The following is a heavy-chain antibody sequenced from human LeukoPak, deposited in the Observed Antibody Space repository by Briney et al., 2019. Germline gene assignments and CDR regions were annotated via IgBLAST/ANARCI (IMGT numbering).Heavy chain of an antibody. Sequence: GGSLRLSCAASGFTVSSNYMSWVRQAPGKGMEWVSVIYSGGSTYYADSVKSRFTISRDNSKNTLYLQMNSLRAEDTAVYYCARGGRVVPAAIWYYYGMDVWGQGTTVTVSS. D-gene: IGHD2-2*01. CDR3: ARGGRVVPAAIWYYYGMDV. V-gene: IGHV3-53*01. CDR1: GFTVSSNY. CDR2: IYSGGST. J-gene: IGHJ6*02.